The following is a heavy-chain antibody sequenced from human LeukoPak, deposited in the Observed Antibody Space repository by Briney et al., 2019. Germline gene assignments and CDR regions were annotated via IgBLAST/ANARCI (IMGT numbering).Heavy chain of an antibody. CDR2: IYYSGST. CDR3: ARGLGGNCSSTSCRTYYMDV. V-gene: IGHV4-39*07. Sequence: PSETLSLTCTVSGDSISTSSYYWGWIRQPPGKGLEWLVSIYYSGSTYYNPSLKSRVTISVDTSKNQFSLKPSSVTAADTAVYYCARGLGGNCSSTSCRTYYMDVWGKGTTVTVSS. D-gene: IGHD2-2*01. CDR1: GDSISTSSYY. J-gene: IGHJ6*03.